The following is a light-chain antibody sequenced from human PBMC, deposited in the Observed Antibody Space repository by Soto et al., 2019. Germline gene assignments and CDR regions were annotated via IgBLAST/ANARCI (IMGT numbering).Light chain of an antibody. CDR1: SSDVGGYNY. CDR2: DVS. CDR3: SSYTSSSTYV. Sequence: QSVLTQPASVSASPGQSITISCTGTSSDVGGYNYVSWYQQHPGKAPKVMIYDVSNRPSGVSNRFSGSKSGNTAFLIIFGLQGEDEADYYCSSYTSSSTYVFGSGTKVTVL. V-gene: IGLV2-14*01. J-gene: IGLJ1*01.